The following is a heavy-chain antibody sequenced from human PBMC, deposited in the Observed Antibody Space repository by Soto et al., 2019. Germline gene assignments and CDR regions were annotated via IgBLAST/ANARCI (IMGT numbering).Heavy chain of an antibody. Sequence: EVQLVESGGGLVQPGGSLRLSCAASGFTFSSYSMNWVRRAPGKGLEWVSYISSSSSTIYYADSVKGRFTISRDNAKNSLYLQMNSLRAEDTAVYYCARHPERIAEIGGFDPWGQGTLVTVSS. CDR2: ISSSSSTI. CDR1: GFTFSSYS. CDR3: ARHPERIAEIGGFDP. J-gene: IGHJ5*02. D-gene: IGHD6-13*01. V-gene: IGHV3-48*01.